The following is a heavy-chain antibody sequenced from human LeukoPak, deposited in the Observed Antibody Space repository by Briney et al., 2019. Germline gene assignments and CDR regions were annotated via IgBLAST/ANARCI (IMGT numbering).Heavy chain of an antibody. V-gene: IGHV3-30*18. CDR3: AKDRYSGSYYGYFDY. CDR2: ISYDGSNK. CDR1: GFTFSSYG. Sequence: GGSLRLSCAASGFTFSSYGMDWVRQAPGKGLEWVAVISYDGSNKYYADSVKGRFTISRDNSKNTLYLQMNSLRAEDTAVYYCAKDRYSGSYYGYFDYWGQGTLVTVSS. D-gene: IGHD1-26*01. J-gene: IGHJ4*02.